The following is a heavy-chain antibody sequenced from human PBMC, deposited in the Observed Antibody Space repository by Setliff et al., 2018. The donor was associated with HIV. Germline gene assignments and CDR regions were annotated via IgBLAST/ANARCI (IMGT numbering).Heavy chain of an antibody. V-gene: IGHV4-34*01. D-gene: IGHD3-16*01. J-gene: IGHJ4*02. CDR3: AIGWHAGRGAYSGGFYYFDF. CDR1: DGSFSDYY. Sequence: SETLSLTCAVSDGSFSDYYWAWIRQAPGKGLEWLGLIHHTGSATYNPSLQSRVAVSVNMLNNQFFLELTSVTAADKGLEYCAIGWHAGRGAYSGGFYYFDFWGQGAMVTVSS. CDR2: IHHTGSA.